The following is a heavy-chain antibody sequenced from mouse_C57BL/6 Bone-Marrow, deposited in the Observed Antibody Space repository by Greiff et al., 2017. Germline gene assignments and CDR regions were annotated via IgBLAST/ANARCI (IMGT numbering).Heavy chain of an antibody. D-gene: IGHD1-1*01. CDR3: ARWSYYYGSSYYAMDY. CDR2: IYPGSGST. Sequence: QVQLQQPGAELVKPGASVKMSCKASGYTFTSYWITWVKQRPGQGLEWIGDIYPGSGSTNYNEKLKSKATLTVDTSSSTAYMQLSSLTSEDSAVYYCARWSYYYGSSYYAMDYWGQGTSVTVSS. CDR1: GYTFTSYW. J-gene: IGHJ4*01. V-gene: IGHV1-55*01.